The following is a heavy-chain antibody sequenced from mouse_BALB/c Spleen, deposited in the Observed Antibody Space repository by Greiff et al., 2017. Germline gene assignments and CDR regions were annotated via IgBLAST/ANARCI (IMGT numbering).Heavy chain of an antibody. CDR2: ISDGGSYT. J-gene: IGHJ4*01. CDR1: GFTFSDYY. Sequence: EVKLMESGGGLVKPGGSLKLSCAASGFTFSDYYMYWVRQTPEKRLEWVATISDGGSYTYYPDSVKGRFTISRDNAKNNLYLQMSSLKSEDTAMYYCARSYGAYYYAMDYWGQGTSVTVSS. CDR3: ARSYGAYYYAMDY. V-gene: IGHV5-4*02. D-gene: IGHD1-1*01.